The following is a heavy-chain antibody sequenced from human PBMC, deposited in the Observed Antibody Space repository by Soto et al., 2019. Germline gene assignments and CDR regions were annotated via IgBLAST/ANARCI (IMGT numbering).Heavy chain of an antibody. D-gene: IGHD3-10*01. CDR3: AKVAVRGYFDY. CDR1: GFTFDDYA. Sequence: EVQLVESGGGLVQPGRSLRLSCAASGFTFDDYAMHWVRQAPGKGLEWVSGISWNSGSIGYADSVKGRFTISRDNSKNTLYLQMNSLRAEDTAVYYCAKVAVRGYFDYWGQGTLVTVSS. V-gene: IGHV3-9*01. CDR2: ISWNSGSI. J-gene: IGHJ4*02.